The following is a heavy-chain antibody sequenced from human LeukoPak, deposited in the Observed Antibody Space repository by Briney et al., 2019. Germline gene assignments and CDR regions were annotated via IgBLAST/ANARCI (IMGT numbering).Heavy chain of an antibody. Sequence: PGGSLRLSCATSGFTFGDYPMNWVRQRPGKGLEWVGIIRSRTKGATTDYAASVKGRFTISRDDSKATVYLQMDSLKIEDTAVYYCSRDLGTTETGDDYCGQGTLVTVSS. V-gene: IGHV3-49*04. CDR2: IRSRTKGATT. CDR1: GFTFGDYP. CDR3: SRDLGTTETGDDY. D-gene: IGHD1-14*01. J-gene: IGHJ4*02.